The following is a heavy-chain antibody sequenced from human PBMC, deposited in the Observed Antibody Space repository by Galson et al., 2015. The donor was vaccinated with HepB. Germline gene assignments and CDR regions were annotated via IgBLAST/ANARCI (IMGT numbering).Heavy chain of an antibody. D-gene: IGHD6-19*01. J-gene: IGHJ4*02. CDR1: GFTFGSYS. CDR3: ARDRVGGGWYIPYFDC. V-gene: IGHV3-48*02. CDR2: ISSSTSTI. Sequence: SLRLSCAASGFTFGSYSMNWVRQAPGKGLEWVSYISSSTSTIYYADSVKGRFTISRDNAKNSLYLQMNSLRDEDTAVYYCARDRVGGGWYIPYFDCWGLGTLVTVSS.